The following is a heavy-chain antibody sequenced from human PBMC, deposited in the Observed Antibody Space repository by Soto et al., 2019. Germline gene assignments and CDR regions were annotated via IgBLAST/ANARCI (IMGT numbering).Heavy chain of an antibody. Sequence: PSETLSLTCTVSGGSISSGGYYWSWIRQPPGKGLEWIGYIYYIGSTYYNPSLKSRVTISVDTSKNQFSLKLSSVTAADTAVYYCARGGSVGDWFDPWGQGTMVTVYS. CDR2: IYYIGST. V-gene: IGHV4-30-4*01. CDR1: GGSISSGGYY. D-gene: IGHD3-16*01. J-gene: IGHJ5*02. CDR3: ARGGSVGDWFDP.